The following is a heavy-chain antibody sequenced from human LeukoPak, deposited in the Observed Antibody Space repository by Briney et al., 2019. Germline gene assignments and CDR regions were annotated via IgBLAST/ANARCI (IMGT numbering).Heavy chain of an antibody. CDR1: GFTFSSFA. Sequence: GGSLRLSSAASGFTFSSFAISWVRQAPGKGLEWVSAISDSGGNTYYADSVKGRFTISRDNSKNTLYLQMNSLRAEDSAVYYCANYGQGGRFDYWGQGTLVTVSS. CDR3: ANYGQGGRFDY. J-gene: IGHJ4*02. D-gene: IGHD3-10*01. CDR2: ISDSGGNT. V-gene: IGHV3-23*01.